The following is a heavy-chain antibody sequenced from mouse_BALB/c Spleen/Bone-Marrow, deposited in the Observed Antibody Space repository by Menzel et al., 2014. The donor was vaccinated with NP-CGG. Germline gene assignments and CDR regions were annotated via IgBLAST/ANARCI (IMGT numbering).Heavy chain of an antibody. CDR1: GFTFSSFG. Sequence: EVHLVESGGGLVQPGGSRKLSCAASGFTFSSFGMHWVRQAPEKGLEWVAYISGGSSTIYYADTVMGRFTISRDNPKNILFLQMTSLRSEDTAMYYCARSGSSSGYFDYWGQGTTLTVSS. CDR2: ISGGSSTI. D-gene: IGHD1-1*01. V-gene: IGHV5-17*02. CDR3: ARSGSSSGYFDY. J-gene: IGHJ2*01.